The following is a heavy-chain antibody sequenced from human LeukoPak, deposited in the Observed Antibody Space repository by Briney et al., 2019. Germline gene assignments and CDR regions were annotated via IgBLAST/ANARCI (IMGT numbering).Heavy chain of an antibody. CDR2: MSSDNGNT. V-gene: IGHV1-18*01. CDR1: GHSMNTFG. J-gene: IGHJ6*03. Sequence: GASLEVSCKTSGHSMNTFGITWVRQAPGQGLESIGWMSSDNGNTNYADKFQGRVSITRDTSRTTAYMELRSLRSDDTAVYFCANVARGRYFFYYMDVWGAGTTVTVSS. CDR3: ANVARGRYFFYYMDV. D-gene: IGHD5-12*01.